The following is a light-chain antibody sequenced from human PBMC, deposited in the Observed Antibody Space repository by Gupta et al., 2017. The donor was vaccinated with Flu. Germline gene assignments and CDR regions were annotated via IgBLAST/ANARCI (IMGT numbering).Light chain of an antibody. J-gene: IGKJ4*01. CDR2: DAS. V-gene: IGKV1-33*01. CDR1: QDIRNY. CDR3: QHEDNLPIT. Sequence: IQMTQSPSSLPASVGDRVTITCRASQDIRNYLSWFQQKPGKAPKLLIFDASDLQAGVPSRFSGGGSGTGFTFSISSLQPEDIATYYCQHEDNLPITFGRGTKVDI.